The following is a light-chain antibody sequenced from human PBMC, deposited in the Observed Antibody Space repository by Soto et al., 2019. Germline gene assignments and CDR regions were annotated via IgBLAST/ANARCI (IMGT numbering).Light chain of an antibody. CDR3: QQRSNWPPIT. CDR2: DAS. V-gene: IGKV3-11*01. Sequence: EIVLTQSPGTLSLSPGERATLSCRSSQSVSSYLAWFQQKSGPSPRLLMNDASNRATGIPARFSGSGSGTDFTLTISSLEPEDFAVYYCQQRSNWPPITFGQGTKVDIK. CDR1: QSVSSY. J-gene: IGKJ1*01.